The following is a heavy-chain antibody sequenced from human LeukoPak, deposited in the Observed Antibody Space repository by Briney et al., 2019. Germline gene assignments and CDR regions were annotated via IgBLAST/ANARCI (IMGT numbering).Heavy chain of an antibody. J-gene: IGHJ4*02. CDR1: GYTFTTFG. V-gene: IGHV1-18*01. CDR2: INGYNGYT. D-gene: IGHD2-15*01. CDR3: ARNTSTTHYDY. Sequence: ASVKVSCKTSGYTFTTFGITWVRQAPGQGLEWMGWINGYNGYTNYARRFQGRVSMTTDTSTSTAYMELGSLSSDDTAVYYCARNTSTTHYDYWGQGTLVTVSS.